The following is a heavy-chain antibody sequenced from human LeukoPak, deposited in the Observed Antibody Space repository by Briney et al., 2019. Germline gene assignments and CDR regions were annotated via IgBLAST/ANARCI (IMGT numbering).Heavy chain of an antibody. V-gene: IGHV1-69*05. J-gene: IGHJ6*03. CDR1: GATFSSYA. D-gene: IGHD2-2*01. Sequence: SVKVSCKASGATFSSYAISWVRQAPGQGLEWMGRIIPIFGTANYAQKFQGRVTITTDESTSTAYMELSSLRSEDTAVYYCARVRVRPAAIWSNRDYYYYYMDVWGKGTTVTVSS. CDR2: IIPIFGTA. CDR3: ARVRVRPAAIWSNRDYYYYYMDV.